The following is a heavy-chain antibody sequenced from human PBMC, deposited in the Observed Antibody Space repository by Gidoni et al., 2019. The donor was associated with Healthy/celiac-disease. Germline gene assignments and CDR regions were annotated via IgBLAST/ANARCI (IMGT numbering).Heavy chain of an antibody. Sequence: QLQLQESGPGLVKPSETLSLTCTVSGGSISSSSYYWGWIRQPPGKGLEWIGSIYYSGSTYYNPSLKSRVTISVDTSKNQFSLKLSSVTAADTAVYYCAREEYRLEWLFGGYYWGQGTLVTVSS. CDR1: GGSISSSSYY. V-gene: IGHV4-39*01. CDR2: IYYSGST. D-gene: IGHD3-3*01. J-gene: IGHJ4*02. CDR3: AREEYRLEWLFGGYY.